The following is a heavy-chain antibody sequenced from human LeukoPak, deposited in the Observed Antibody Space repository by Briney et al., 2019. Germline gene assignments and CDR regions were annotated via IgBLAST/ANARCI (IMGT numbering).Heavy chain of an antibody. CDR3: ARLETYDSTLDY. CDR1: GDSITTSSYY. V-gene: IGHV4-39*01. D-gene: IGHD3-22*01. J-gene: IGHJ4*02. Sequence: SETLSLTCTVSGDSITTSSYYWGWIRQPPGKGLEWIGNIYYSGSTYYNPSLKSRATISVDTSKNQFSLWLSSVTAADTAVYYCARLETYDSTLDYWGQGTLVTVSS. CDR2: IYYSGST.